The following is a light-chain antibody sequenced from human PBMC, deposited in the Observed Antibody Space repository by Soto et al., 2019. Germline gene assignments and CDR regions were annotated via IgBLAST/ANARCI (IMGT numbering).Light chain of an antibody. Sequence: QSAPTQPPSVSGAPGQRVTISCTGSSSNIGAGYDVHWYQQVPGTAPKLLIYANKNRPAGVPDRFSASKSDTSASLAITGLQAEDEADYYCQSYDSSPSGYVFGTGTKVTVL. J-gene: IGLJ1*01. CDR3: QSYDSSPSGYV. CDR2: ANK. V-gene: IGLV1-40*01. CDR1: SSNIGAGYD.